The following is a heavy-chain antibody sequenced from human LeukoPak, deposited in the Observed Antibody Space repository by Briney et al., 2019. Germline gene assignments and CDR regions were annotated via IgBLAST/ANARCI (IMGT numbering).Heavy chain of an antibody. D-gene: IGHD4/OR15-4a*01. Sequence: PSETLSLTCTVSGGSISSGDYYWSWIRQRPGKGLEWIGYIYYSGSTYYNPSLKSRVTISVDTSKNQFSLKLASVSAADTAVYYCARGGTQLTFPVWGQGTLVTVSS. J-gene: IGHJ4*02. CDR1: GGSISSGDYY. V-gene: IGHV4-31*03. CDR3: ARGGTQLTFPV. CDR2: IYYSGST.